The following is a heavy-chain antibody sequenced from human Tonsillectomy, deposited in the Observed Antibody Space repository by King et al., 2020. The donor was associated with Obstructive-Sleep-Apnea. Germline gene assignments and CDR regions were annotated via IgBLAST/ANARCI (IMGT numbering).Heavy chain of an antibody. J-gene: IGHJ5*02. V-gene: IGHV4-31*03. CDR1: GGSINSGDYY. D-gene: IGHD3-10*01. CDR3: ARAPMVRGIIRWFDP. CDR2: IYYSGST. Sequence: QLQESGPGLVKPSQTLSLTCTVSGGSINSGDYYWSWIRQHPGKGLEWIGNIYYSGSTNYNPSLKSRLSISVDTSKNQFSLKLSSVTAADKAVYYCARAPMVRGIIRWFDPWGQGTLVTVSS.